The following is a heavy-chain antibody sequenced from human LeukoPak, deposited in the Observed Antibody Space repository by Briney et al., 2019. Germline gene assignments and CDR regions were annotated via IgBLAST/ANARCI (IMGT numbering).Heavy chain of an antibody. J-gene: IGHJ4*02. CDR2: IFYSGGT. Sequence: PSETLSLTCTVSGDSISSYYWSWIRQPPGKGLEWLGYIFYSGGTKYNPSLWSRVTISIDTSKNQFSLRLNSVTAADTAVYYCASQSYGTSVSYWGQGTLVTVSS. D-gene: IGHD2-2*01. CDR3: ASQSYGTSVSY. CDR1: GDSISSYY. V-gene: IGHV4-59*01.